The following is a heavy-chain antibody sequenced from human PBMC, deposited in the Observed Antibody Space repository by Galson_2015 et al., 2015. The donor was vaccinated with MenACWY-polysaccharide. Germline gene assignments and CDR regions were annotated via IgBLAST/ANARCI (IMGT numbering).Heavy chain of an antibody. J-gene: IGHJ4*02. D-gene: IGHD4-11*01. V-gene: IGHV4-34*01. Sequence: LTCAVYGGSFSGYYWTCIRQPPGEGLEWIGEINPSGRPNYNPSLKSRLTLLLDKSKSEFSLKVSSVTAADTAMYYCAIGKARYSNDWGQGTLVTVSS. CDR1: GGSFSGYY. CDR2: INPSGRP. CDR3: AIGKARYSND.